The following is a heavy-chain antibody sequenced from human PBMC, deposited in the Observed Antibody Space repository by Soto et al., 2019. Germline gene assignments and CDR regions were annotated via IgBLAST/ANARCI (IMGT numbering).Heavy chain of an antibody. Sequence: SETLSLTCTVSGGSISSSSYYWGWIRQPPGKGLEWIGSIYYSGSTYYNPSLKSRVTISVDTSKNQFSLKLSSVTAADTAVYYCARLKTTVTHWYYYGMDVWGQGTTVTVSS. V-gene: IGHV4-39*01. CDR2: IYYSGST. J-gene: IGHJ6*02. D-gene: IGHD4-17*01. CDR1: GGSISSSSYY. CDR3: ARLKTTVTHWYYYGMDV.